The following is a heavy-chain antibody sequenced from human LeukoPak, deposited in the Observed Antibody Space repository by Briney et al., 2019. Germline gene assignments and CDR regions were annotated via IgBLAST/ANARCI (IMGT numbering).Heavy chain of an antibody. CDR3: ARLETLRPRDSPAVVPAATLDY. D-gene: IGHD2-2*01. V-gene: IGHV5-51*01. Sequence: GESLKISCKGSGYSFTSYWIGWVRQMPGKGLEWMGIIYPGDSDTRYSPSFQGQVTISADKSISTAYLQWSSLKASDTAMYYCARLETLRPRDSPAVVPAATLDYWGQGTLVTVSS. CDR1: GYSFTSYW. J-gene: IGHJ4*02. CDR2: IYPGDSDT.